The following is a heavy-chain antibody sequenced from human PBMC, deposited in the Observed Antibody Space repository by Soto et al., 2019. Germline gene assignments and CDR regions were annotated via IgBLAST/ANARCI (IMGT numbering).Heavy chain of an antibody. V-gene: IGHV4-59*01. CDR3: ARAVGDTASWFDP. CDR2: MYHSGST. J-gene: IGHJ5*02. Sequence: QVQLQESGPGLVEPSETLSLTCTVSGGSIRSYYWNWFRQPPGKGLEWIGYMYHSGSTNYNPSLKSRVTMSVDTSKNQFSLKLSSVTAADTAVYYCARAVGDTASWFDPWGQGTLVTVSS. D-gene: IGHD5-18*01. CDR1: GGSIRSYY.